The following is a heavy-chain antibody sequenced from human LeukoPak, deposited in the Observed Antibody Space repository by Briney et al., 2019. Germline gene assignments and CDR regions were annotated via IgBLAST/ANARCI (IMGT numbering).Heavy chain of an antibody. D-gene: IGHD1-14*01. CDR1: GFTFGGYG. CDR2: IAYDGSRA. Sequence: GGSLRLFCAGSGFTFGGYGMHWFRQTPGKGLEWVAVIAYDGSRAFYADSVRGRFTISRDNSKNTMSVQMDDLRAEDTAVYYCTRYNNDHFDYWGQGTLVTVSS. V-gene: IGHV3-33*01. J-gene: IGHJ4*02. CDR3: TRYNNDHFDY.